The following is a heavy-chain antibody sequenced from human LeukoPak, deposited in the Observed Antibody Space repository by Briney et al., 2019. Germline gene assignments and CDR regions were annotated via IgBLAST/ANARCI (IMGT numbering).Heavy chain of an antibody. Sequence: PGGSLRLSCAASGLIFSSYWMTWVRQAPGKGLEWVANINLDGSEVHYLDSVKGRFTISRDNAKNSLYLQMTSLRAEDTAVYYCARGYNYVFYWGQGTLVTVSS. J-gene: IGHJ4*02. CDR2: INLDGSEV. CDR3: ARGYNYVFY. CDR1: GLIFSSYW. V-gene: IGHV3-7*04. D-gene: IGHD5-18*01.